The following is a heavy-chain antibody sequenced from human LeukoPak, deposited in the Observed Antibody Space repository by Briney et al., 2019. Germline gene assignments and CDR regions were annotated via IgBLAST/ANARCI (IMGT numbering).Heavy chain of an antibody. CDR1: GFTFSSYS. D-gene: IGHD6-19*01. CDR3: ARESGSSGWTDFDY. V-gene: IGHV3-21*01. Sequence: GGSLRLSCAASGFTFSSYSMNWVRQAPGKGLEWVSSISSSSSYIYYADSVKGRFTISRDNSKNTLYLQMNSLRAEDTAVHYCARESGSSGWTDFDYWGQGTLVTVSS. CDR2: ISSSSSYI. J-gene: IGHJ4*02.